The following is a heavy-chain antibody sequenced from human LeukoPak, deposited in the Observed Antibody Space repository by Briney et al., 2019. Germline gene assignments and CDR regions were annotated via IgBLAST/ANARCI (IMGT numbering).Heavy chain of an antibody. CDR1: GFTVSSNY. Sequence: GGSLRLSCAASGFTVSSNYMSWVRQAPGKGLEWVSVIYSGGSTYYADSVKGRFTISRDNSKNTMYLEMNSLRAEDTAVYYCAKDPRGYSYGSSFDYWGQGTLVTVSS. D-gene: IGHD5-18*01. CDR3: AKDPRGYSYGSSFDY. J-gene: IGHJ4*02. CDR2: IYSGGST. V-gene: IGHV3-53*05.